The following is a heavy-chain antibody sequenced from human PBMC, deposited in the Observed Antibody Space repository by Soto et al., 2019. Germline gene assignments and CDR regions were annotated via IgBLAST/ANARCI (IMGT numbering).Heavy chain of an antibody. D-gene: IGHD3-10*01. Sequence: QVQLQESGPGLVKPSQTLSLTCTVSGGSISSGGYYWSWIRQHPGKGLEWIGYIYYSGSTYYNPSLKSRVTISVDTSKNQFSLKLSSVTAADTAVYYCASSTTPGSGSYSIDYWGQGTLVTVSS. CDR2: IYYSGST. J-gene: IGHJ4*02. CDR3: ASSTTPGSGSYSIDY. CDR1: GGSISSGGYY. V-gene: IGHV4-31*03.